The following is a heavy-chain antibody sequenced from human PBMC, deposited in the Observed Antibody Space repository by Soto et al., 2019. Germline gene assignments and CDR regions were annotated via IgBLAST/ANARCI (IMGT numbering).Heavy chain of an antibody. D-gene: IGHD1-7*01. Sequence: QVQLVQSGAEVKKPGASVKVSCKASGYTFTSYGINWVRQAPGQGLEWMGWISAYNGNTNYAQKLQGRVTMTTDTSTSTAYMELRSLRSADTAVYYCARVITGTTFYYYYGMDVWGQGTTVTVSS. V-gene: IGHV1-18*01. CDR2: ISAYNGNT. J-gene: IGHJ6*02. CDR3: ARVITGTTFYYYYGMDV. CDR1: GYTFTSYG.